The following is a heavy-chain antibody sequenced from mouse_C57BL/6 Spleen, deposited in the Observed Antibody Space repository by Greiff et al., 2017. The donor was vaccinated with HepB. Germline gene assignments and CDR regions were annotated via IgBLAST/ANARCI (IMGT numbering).Heavy chain of an antibody. V-gene: IGHV1-53*01. Sequence: QVQLQQPGTELVKPGASVKLSCKASGYTFTSYWMHWVKQRPGQGLEWIGNINPSNGGTNYNEKFKSKATLTVDKSSSTAYMQLRSLTSEDSAVYYCARSPYDYDGAMDYWGQGTSVTVSS. CDR1: GYTFTSYW. D-gene: IGHD2-4*01. CDR2: INPSNGGT. J-gene: IGHJ4*01. CDR3: ARSPYDYDGAMDY.